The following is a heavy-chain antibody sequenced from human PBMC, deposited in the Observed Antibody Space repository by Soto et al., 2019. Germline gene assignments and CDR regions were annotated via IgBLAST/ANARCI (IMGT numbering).Heavy chain of an antibody. J-gene: IGHJ5*02. CDR2: IDPRDSQT. CDR1: GYTFTTFW. V-gene: IGHV5-10-1*01. CDR3: ARLFCSTDTCDSWFDP. Sequence: GESLKISCTGFGYTFTTFWISWVRQMPGKGLEWMGRIDPRDSQTNYSPSFQGHVTISVDKSISTAYLQWDSLKASDTAMYYCARLFCSTDTCDSWFDPWGQGTLVTVSS. D-gene: IGHD1-26*01.